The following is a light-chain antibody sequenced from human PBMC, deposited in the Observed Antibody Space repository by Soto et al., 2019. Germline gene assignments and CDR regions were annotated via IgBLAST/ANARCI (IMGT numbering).Light chain of an antibody. CDR2: EVS. CDR3: CSYAGSSTHV. CDR1: SSDVGSYNL. V-gene: IGLV2-23*02. J-gene: IGLJ1*01. Sequence: QSVLTQPASVSGSPGQSITISCTGTSSDVGSYNLVSWYQQHPGKAPKLMIYEVSKRPSGVSNRFSGSKSGNTASLTISGLQAEDEADYYCCSYAGSSTHVFGTGTKPTVL.